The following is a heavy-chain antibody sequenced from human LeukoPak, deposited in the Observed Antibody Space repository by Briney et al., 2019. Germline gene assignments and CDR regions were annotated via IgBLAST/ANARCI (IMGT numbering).Heavy chain of an antibody. D-gene: IGHD5-24*01. Sequence: GGSLRLSCAASGFTLSTYWMHWVRQAPGKGLVWVSRINTDGGSTNYADSVKGRFTISRDNAKNTLYLQMSSLRAEDTAVYYCARSNRNNYGNFDYWGKGTLVTVSS. J-gene: IGHJ4*02. V-gene: IGHV3-74*01. CDR3: ARSNRNNYGNFDY. CDR2: INTDGGST. CDR1: GFTLSTYW.